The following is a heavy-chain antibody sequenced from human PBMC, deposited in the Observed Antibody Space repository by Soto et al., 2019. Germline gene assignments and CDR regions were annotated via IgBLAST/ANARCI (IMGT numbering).Heavy chain of an antibody. CDR1: GYTFTGYY. D-gene: IGHD6-13*01. Sequence: ASVKVSCKASGYTFTGYYMHWVRQAPGKGLEWMGWINPNSGGTNYAQKFQGWVTMTRDTSISTAYMELSRLRSDDTAVYYCARDHRQQLVLGYYYGMDVWGQGTTVTVSS. J-gene: IGHJ6*02. V-gene: IGHV1-2*04. CDR3: ARDHRQQLVLGYYYGMDV. CDR2: INPNSGGT.